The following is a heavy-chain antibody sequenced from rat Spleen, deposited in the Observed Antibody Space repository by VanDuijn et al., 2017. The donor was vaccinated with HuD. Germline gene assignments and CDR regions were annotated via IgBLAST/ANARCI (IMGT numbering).Heavy chain of an antibody. V-gene: IGHV2-43*01. D-gene: IGHD1-12*02. CDR1: GFSLTSYH. J-gene: IGHJ3*01. CDR3: TRDHSYWGSYYPGGFAY. CDR2: IWIDGNT. Sequence: QVQLKESGPGLVQPSQTLSLTCTVSGFSLTSYHISWVRQPPGKGLEWLGVIWIDGNTGYTSFLKSRLSISRDTSKSQVFLKVNSLQTEDTASYFCTRDHSYWGSYYPGGFAYWGQGTLVTVSS.